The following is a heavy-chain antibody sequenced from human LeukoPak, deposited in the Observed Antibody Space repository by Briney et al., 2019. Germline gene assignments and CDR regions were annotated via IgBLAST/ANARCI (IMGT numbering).Heavy chain of an antibody. CDR1: GGSISSYY. D-gene: IGHD3-22*01. CDR2: IYYSEST. J-gene: IGHJ2*01. CDR3: ARALFRYDSSSRSLHWYFDL. V-gene: IGHV4-59*01. Sequence: SETLSLTRTVSGGSISSYYWSWIRQPPGRGLEWIGYIYYSESTNYNPSLKSRVTISEDTSKNQFSLALTSVTAADTAVYYCARALFRYDSSSRSLHWYFDLWGRGTLVTVSS.